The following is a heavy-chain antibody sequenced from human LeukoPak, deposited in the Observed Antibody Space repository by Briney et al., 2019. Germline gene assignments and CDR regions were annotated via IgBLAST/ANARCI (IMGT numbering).Heavy chain of an antibody. CDR2: IYHSGRT. V-gene: IGHV4-39*01. CDR3: AVKTSYGPDY. J-gene: IGHJ4*02. Sequence: SETLSLTCTVSGVSISSSNSYWGWIRQPPGKGLEWIGSIYHSGRTYYNPSLKSRVTISVDTSKNQFSLKLSSVTAADTAVYYCAVKTSYGPDYWGQGTLVTVSS. CDR1: GVSISSSNSY. D-gene: IGHD5-18*01.